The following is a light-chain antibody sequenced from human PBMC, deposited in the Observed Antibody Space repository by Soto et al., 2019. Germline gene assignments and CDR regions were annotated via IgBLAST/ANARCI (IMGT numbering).Light chain of an antibody. V-gene: IGKV1-5*03. CDR3: QQFQAFST. CDR1: QSVNRW. CDR2: KTS. Sequence: DIQMTQSPSTLSASVGDRVTIACRASQSVNRWLAWYQQKPGGAPKLLISKTSVLENGVPSRFSGSGFGTEFTLTISSLQPEDFATSYCQQFQAFSTFGPGTKV. J-gene: IGKJ1*01.